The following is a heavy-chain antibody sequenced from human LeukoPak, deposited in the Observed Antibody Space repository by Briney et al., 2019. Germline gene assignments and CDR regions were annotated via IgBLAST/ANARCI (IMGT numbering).Heavy chain of an antibody. CDR1: GFTFSDYY. CDR2: ISSRTSDT. Sequence: PGGSLRLSCAASGFTFSDYYMSWIRQAPGKGLEWVSYISSRTSDTNYVDSVKGRFTISKDNAKNSLYLQMNSLRAEDTAVYYCTRVGSSGSVDYWGQGTLVTVSS. D-gene: IGHD1-1*01. V-gene: IGHV3-11*06. CDR3: TRVGSSGSVDY. J-gene: IGHJ4*02.